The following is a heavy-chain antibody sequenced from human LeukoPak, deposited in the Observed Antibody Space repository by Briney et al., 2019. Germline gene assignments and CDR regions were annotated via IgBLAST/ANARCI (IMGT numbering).Heavy chain of an antibody. Sequence: GGSLRLSCAASGFTFDDYGMSWVRQAPGKGLEWVSYISSRGNTIYYADSVKGRFTISRDNAKNSLYLQMNSLRAEDTAIYYCARGGAPYFDWCFDYWGQGTLVTVSS. CDR3: ARGGAPYFDWCFDY. CDR1: GFTFDDYG. J-gene: IGHJ4*02. D-gene: IGHD3-9*01. V-gene: IGHV3-48*03. CDR2: ISSRGNTI.